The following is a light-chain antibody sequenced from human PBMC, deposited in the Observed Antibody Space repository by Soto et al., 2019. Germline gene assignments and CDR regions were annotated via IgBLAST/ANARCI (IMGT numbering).Light chain of an antibody. CDR2: ADS. Sequence: EIVLTKSPATLSLSPGERATLSCRASQSVSGYLGWYQQKPGQAPRLLIYADSNRATGIPARFSGSGSGTDFTLTISSLEPEDFSVYYCQQYGSSPLTFGGGTKVDIK. J-gene: IGKJ4*01. CDR1: QSVSGY. V-gene: IGKV3-11*01. CDR3: QQYGSSPLT.